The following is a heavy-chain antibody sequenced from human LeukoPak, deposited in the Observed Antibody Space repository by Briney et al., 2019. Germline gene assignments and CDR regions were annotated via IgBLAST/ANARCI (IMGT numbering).Heavy chain of an antibody. J-gene: IGHJ4*02. D-gene: IGHD6-19*01. V-gene: IGHV4-38-2*01. Sequence: SETLSLTCVVSHYSISSGDYWGWLRQPPGKGPEWIGSIYNGGSTHYNPSLKSRAIMSVDTSKNQLSLKLRSVTAADTALYYCARNSSGRYFDYWGQGTLVSVSS. CDR2: IYNGGST. CDR3: ARNSSGRYFDY. CDR1: HYSISSGDY.